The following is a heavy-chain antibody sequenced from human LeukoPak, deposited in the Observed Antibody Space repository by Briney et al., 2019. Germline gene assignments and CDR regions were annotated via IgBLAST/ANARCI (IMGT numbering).Heavy chain of an antibody. CDR2: IYYIGTT. D-gene: IGHD1-26*01. Sequence: PSETLSLTCTVSGGSISNYYWSWLRQPPGKGLEWIAFIYYIGTTHYNPSLKSRVTMSVDTSNNQFSLKLSFVTAADTAIYYCAIHSGTYPHYFDYWGQGTLVTVSS. CDR1: GGSISNYY. J-gene: IGHJ4*02. V-gene: IGHV4-59*08. CDR3: AIHSGTYPHYFDY.